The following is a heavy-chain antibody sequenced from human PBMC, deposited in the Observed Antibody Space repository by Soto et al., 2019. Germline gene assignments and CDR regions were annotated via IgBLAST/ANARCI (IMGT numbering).Heavy chain of an antibody. D-gene: IGHD5-18*01. V-gene: IGHV1-18*01. CDR2: ISVYNDNT. Sequence: ASVKVSCKASGYTFTSFGISWVRQAPGQGLEWMGWISVYNDNTNYAQKLQGRVTMTTDTSTSTAYMELRSLRSDDTAVYYCARDVDTAMVAANYYYGMDVWGQGTTVTVSS. CDR3: ARDVDTAMVAANYYYGMDV. J-gene: IGHJ6*02. CDR1: GYTFTSFG.